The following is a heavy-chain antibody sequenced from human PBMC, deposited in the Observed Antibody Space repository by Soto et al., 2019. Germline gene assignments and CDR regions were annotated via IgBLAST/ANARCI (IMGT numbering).Heavy chain of an antibody. CDR3: AKESKSDRYFDWLLPRDGFYYYYGMDV. CDR1: GFTFSSYG. Sequence: QVQLVESGGGVVQPGRSLRLSCAASGFTFSSYGMHWVRQAPGKGLEWVAVISYDGSNKYYADSVKGRFTISRDNSKNTLYLQMNSLRAEDTAVYYCAKESKSDRYFDWLLPRDGFYYYYGMDVWGQGTTVTVSS. V-gene: IGHV3-30*18. J-gene: IGHJ6*02. D-gene: IGHD3-9*01. CDR2: ISYDGSNK.